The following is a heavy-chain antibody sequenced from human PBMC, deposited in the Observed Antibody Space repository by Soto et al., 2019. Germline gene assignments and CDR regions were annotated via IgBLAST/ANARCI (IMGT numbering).Heavy chain of an antibody. V-gene: IGHV4-30-2*01. CDR2: IYHSGIT. Sequence: PSGSLALTCAASGVSISSCGYSWSCIPQPTGKGLDWIGYIYHSGITYDNPSLKSRVTISVDRSKNQFSLQLSSVTAADTAVYYCARAGQGGYCSSTSCYTGPYYYYGMDVWGQGTTVTVSS. CDR1: GVSISSCGYS. CDR3: ARAGQGGYCSSTSCYTGPYYYYGMDV. J-gene: IGHJ6*02. D-gene: IGHD2-2*02.